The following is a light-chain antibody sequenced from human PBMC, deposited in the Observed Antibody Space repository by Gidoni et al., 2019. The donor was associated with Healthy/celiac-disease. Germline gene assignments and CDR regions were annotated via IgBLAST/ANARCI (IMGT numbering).Light chain of an antibody. V-gene: IGLV3-21*04. CDR1: NIGSKS. CDR3: QVWDSSSDHVV. J-gene: IGLJ2*01. CDR2: YDS. Sequence: SYVLTQPPSVSVAQGKTARITCGGNNIGSKSVHWYQQKPGQAPVLVIYYDSDRPSGCPERFSGSNSGNTATLTISRVEAGDEADYYCQVWDSSSDHVVFGGGTKLTVL.